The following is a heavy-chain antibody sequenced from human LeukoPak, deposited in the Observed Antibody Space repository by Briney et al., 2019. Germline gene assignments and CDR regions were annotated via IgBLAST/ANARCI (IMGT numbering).Heavy chain of an antibody. J-gene: IGHJ4*02. V-gene: IGHV1-18*01. CDR1: GYTFTSYG. D-gene: IGHD3-10*01. CDR3: ARDRVMVRGVITTHNIGF. CDR2: ISAYNGNT. Sequence: GASVKVSCKASGYTFTSYGISWVRQAPGQGLEWMGWISAYNGNTNYAQKVQGRVTMTTDTSTSTAYMELGSLRSDDTAVYYCARDRVMVRGVITTHNIGFWGQGTLVTVSS.